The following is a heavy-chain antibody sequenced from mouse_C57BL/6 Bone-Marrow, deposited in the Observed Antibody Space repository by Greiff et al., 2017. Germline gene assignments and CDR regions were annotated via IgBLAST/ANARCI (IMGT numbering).Heavy chain of an antibody. J-gene: IGHJ1*03. CDR1: GFTFSSYG. Sequence: EVQGVESGGDLVKPGGSLKLSCAASGFTFSSYGMSWVRQTPDKRLEWVATISSGGSYTYYPDSVKGRFTISRDNAKNTLYLQMSSLKSEDTAMYYCARRGYSNYFWYFDVWGTGTTVTVSS. D-gene: IGHD2-5*01. V-gene: IGHV5-6*01. CDR3: ARRGYSNYFWYFDV. CDR2: ISSGGSYT.